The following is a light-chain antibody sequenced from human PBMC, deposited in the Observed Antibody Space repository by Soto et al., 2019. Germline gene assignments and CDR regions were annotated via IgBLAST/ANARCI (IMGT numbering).Light chain of an antibody. CDR1: QDISNY. Sequence: DIQMTQSPSSLSASGGDRVTITCQARQDISNYLNWYQHNPGKAPKLLIYDASNLETGVPSRFSGSGSGTDFTLAIISLQPEDIATYYCQQYDNLPPGTFGQGTRREIK. CDR3: QQYDNLPPGT. V-gene: IGKV1-33*01. CDR2: DAS. J-gene: IGKJ5*01.